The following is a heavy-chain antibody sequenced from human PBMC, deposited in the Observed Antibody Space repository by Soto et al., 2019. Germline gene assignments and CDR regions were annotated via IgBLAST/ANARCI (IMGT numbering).Heavy chain of an antibody. CDR1: GNTFASYW. V-gene: IGHV5-51*01. J-gene: IGHJ6*02. CDR2: IYPGDSDT. D-gene: IGHD3-10*01. CDR3: ARRMVRGPKGVKRYGMDV. Sequence: PGESLKISCKSSGNTFASYWIGWVRQMPGIGLEWMGIIYPGDSDTRYSPSFQGQVTISADKSISTAYLQWSSLKASDTAMYYCARRMVRGPKGVKRYGMDVWGQGTTVTVSS.